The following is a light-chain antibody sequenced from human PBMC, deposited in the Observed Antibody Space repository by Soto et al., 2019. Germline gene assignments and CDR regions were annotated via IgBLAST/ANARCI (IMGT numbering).Light chain of an antibody. Sequence: QSVLTQPASLSGSPGQSITISCTGTSSDIGSYNYISWYQQHPGKATKLMIFDVSYRPSGISDRFSGSKSGNTASLTISGLQPEDEADYYCSSYGASSTLFGGGTK. CDR3: SSYGASSTL. V-gene: IGLV2-14*03. CDR2: DVS. J-gene: IGLJ2*01. CDR1: SSDIGSYNY.